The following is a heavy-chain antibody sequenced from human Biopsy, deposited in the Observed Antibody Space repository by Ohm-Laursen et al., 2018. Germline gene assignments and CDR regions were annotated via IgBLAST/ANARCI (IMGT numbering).Heavy chain of an antibody. V-gene: IGHV1-2*02. Sequence: SVKVSCKASGLSFTGYYIHWVRQAPGQGLEWMGWISPKSGGTNYAQKFQGNITMTKNTSMSTAYMEMSRLRSDDTAVYYCALQSVAQMKNFDYWGQGTLVTVSS. CDR1: GLSFTGYY. CDR3: ALQSVAQMKNFDY. J-gene: IGHJ4*02. D-gene: IGHD6-19*01. CDR2: ISPKSGGT.